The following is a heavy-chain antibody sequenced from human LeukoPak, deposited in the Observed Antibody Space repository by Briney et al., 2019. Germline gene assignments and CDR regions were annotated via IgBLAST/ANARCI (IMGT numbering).Heavy chain of an antibody. D-gene: IGHD3-9*01. Sequence: ASVNVSCKASGYTFTGYYMHWVRQAPGQGLEWMGWINPNSGGTNYAQKFQGRVTMTRDTSISTAYMELSRLRSDDTAVYYCARYRYFDWPYTNAFDIWGQGTMVTVSS. CDR3: ARYRYFDWPYTNAFDI. CDR2: INPNSGGT. J-gene: IGHJ3*02. V-gene: IGHV1-2*02. CDR1: GYTFTGYY.